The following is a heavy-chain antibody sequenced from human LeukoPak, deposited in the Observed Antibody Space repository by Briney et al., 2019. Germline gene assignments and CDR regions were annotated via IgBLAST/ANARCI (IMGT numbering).Heavy chain of an antibody. V-gene: IGHV4-34*01. J-gene: IGHJ4*02. Sequence: SETLSLTCAVYGGSFSGYYWSWIRQPPRKGLEWIGEINHSGSTNYNPSLKSRVTISVDTSKNQFSLKLSSVTAADTAVYYCARGSGGYSYGWGQGTLVTVSS. CDR3: ARGSGGYSYG. D-gene: IGHD5-18*01. CDR2: INHSGST. CDR1: GGSFSGYY.